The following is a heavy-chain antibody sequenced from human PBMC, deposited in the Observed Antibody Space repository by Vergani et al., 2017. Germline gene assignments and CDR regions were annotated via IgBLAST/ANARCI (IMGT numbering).Heavy chain of an antibody. CDR2: ISYDGSNK. CDR1: GFTFSSYG. Sequence: QVQLVESGGGVVQPGRSLRLSCAASGFTFSSYGMHWVRQAPGKGLEWVAVISYDGSNKYYADSVKGRITLSRDNSKNTLYLQMNSLRAEDTAVYYCARSVVTQDYYYYGMDVWGQGTTVTVSS. CDR3: ARSVVTQDYYYYGMDV. V-gene: IGHV3-33*05. D-gene: IGHD4-23*01. J-gene: IGHJ6*02.